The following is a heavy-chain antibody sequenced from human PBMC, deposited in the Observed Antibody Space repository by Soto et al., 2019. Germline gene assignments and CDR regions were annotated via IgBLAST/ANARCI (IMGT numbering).Heavy chain of an antibody. D-gene: IGHD2-2*01. CDR2: INHSGST. V-gene: IGHV4-34*01. CDR1: GGSFSGYY. J-gene: IGHJ5*02. Sequence: SETLSLTCAVYGGSFSGYYWSWIRQPPGKGLEWIGEINHSGSTNYNPSLKSRVTISVDTSKNQFSLKLSSVTAADTAVYYCAREVIVVVPAAIRPDWFDPWGQGTLVTVSS. CDR3: AREVIVVVPAAIRPDWFDP.